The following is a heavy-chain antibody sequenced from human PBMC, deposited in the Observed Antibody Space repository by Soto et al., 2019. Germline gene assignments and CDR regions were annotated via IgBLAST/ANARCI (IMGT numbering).Heavy chain of an antibody. D-gene: IGHD4-17*01. CDR1: GGSISSSSFY. J-gene: IGHJ5*02. CDR2: IYYSGST. Sequence: PSETLSLTCTVSGGSISSSSFYWCRIRQPPGKGLEWIGSIYYSGSTYYNPSLKSRVTISVDTSKNQFSLKLSSVTAADTAVYYCAIHGDYGHYSTLACFGPRGQGTLVTLSS. V-gene: IGHV4-39*01. CDR3: AIHGDYGHYSTLACFGP.